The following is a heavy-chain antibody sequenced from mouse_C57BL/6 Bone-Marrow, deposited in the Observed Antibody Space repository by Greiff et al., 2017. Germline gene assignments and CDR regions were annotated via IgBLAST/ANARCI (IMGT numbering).Heavy chain of an antibody. J-gene: IGHJ1*03. CDR3: ARYYDGYYFDV. V-gene: IGHV1-82*01. D-gene: IGHD2-3*01. Sequence: QVQLQQSGPELVKPGASVKISCKASGYAFSSSRMNWVKQRPGKGIEWIGRIYPGDGDTNYNGKFKGKATLTADKSSSTAYMQLSSLTSEDSAVYFCARYYDGYYFDVWGTGTTVTVSS. CDR2: IYPGDGDT. CDR1: GYAFSSSR.